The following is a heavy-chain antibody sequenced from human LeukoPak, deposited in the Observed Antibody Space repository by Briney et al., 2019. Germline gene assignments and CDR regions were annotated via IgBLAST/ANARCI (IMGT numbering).Heavy chain of an antibody. D-gene: IGHD6-13*01. CDR1: GFTVSSNY. CDR3: ARSLSGLYSSSWYYFDY. CDR2: IYSGGST. V-gene: IGHV3-53*01. Sequence: GGSLRLSCAASGFTVSSNYMSWVRQAPGKGLEWVSVIYSGGSTYYADSVKGRFTISRDNSKNTLYLQMNSLRAEDTAVYYCARSLSGLYSSSWYYFDYWGQGTLVIVSS. J-gene: IGHJ4*02.